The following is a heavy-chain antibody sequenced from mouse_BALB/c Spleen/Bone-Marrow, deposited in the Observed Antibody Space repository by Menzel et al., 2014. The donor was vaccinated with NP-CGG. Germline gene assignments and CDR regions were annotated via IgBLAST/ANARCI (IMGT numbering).Heavy chain of an antibody. J-gene: IGHJ3*01. D-gene: IGHD1-2*01. CDR1: GYTFTSYW. Sequence: VHLVESGAELAKPGASVKMSCKASGYTFTSYWMHWVKQRPGQGLEWIGYINPSTGYTDYNQKFKDKATLTADKSSSTAYMQLSSLTSEDSAVYYCARVYYGYFFAYWGQGTLVTVSA. V-gene: IGHV1-7*01. CDR3: ARVYYGYFFAY. CDR2: INPSTGYT.